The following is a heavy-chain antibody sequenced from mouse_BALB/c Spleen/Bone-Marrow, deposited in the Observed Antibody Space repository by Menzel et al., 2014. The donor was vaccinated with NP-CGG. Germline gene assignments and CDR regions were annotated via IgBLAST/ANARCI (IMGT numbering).Heavy chain of an antibody. V-gene: IGHV1-85*01. Sequence: VQLQQSGAELVKPGASGELSCKASGYTFTSYDINWVRQRPEQGLEWIGWIFPGDGSTKYNEKFKGKATLTTDKSSSTAYMQLSRLRSEDSAVDFCARRVYYDYGGGGGFAYWGQGTLVTVSA. J-gene: IGHJ3*01. D-gene: IGHD2-4*01. CDR2: IFPGDGST. CDR1: GYTFTSYD. CDR3: ARRVYYDYGGGGGFAY.